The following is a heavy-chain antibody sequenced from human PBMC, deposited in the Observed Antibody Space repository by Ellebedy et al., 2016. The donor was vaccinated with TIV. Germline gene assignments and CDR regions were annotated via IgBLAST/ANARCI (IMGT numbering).Heavy chain of an antibody. CDR1: GFTFSNYA. D-gene: IGHD3-9*01. CDR2: IWHDGKKQ. V-gene: IGHV3-33*01. J-gene: IGHJ4*02. Sequence: PGGSLRLSCEVSGFTFSNYAMHWVRQAPGKGLEWVALIWHDGKKQYYVDSVKGRFTVSRDNSKNTLYLQMSSLRDEDTAMYYCAREPRKENSDWAPSDYFDNWGQGTLVTVSS. CDR3: AREPRKENSDWAPSDYFDN.